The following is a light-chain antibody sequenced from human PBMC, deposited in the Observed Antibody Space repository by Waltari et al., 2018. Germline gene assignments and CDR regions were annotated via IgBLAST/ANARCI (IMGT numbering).Light chain of an antibody. Sequence: SSDLTQDPDVSVALGQTVRITCQGDILRTYYGNWCRQKPGQAPELVIYGKNNRPYWFPDVVSATSSENTASLIITGAQAEDEADYYWSSQELSGHVVVGGGTRLTVL. J-gene: IGLJ2*01. CDR1: ILRTYY. CDR2: GKN. CDR3: SSQELSGHVV. V-gene: IGLV3-19*01.